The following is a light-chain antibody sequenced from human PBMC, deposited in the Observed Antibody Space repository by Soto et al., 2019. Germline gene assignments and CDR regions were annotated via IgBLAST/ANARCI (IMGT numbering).Light chain of an antibody. Sequence: DIQMTQSPSTLSASVGDRVTITCRASQSVSSWLAWYQQKPGKAPKLLIYDASSLASGVPSRFSGSGSGTEFTLTISSLQSDDFAAYYCQQYNSYPPFTFGPGTKVDIK. J-gene: IGKJ3*01. CDR2: DAS. CDR1: QSVSSW. V-gene: IGKV1-5*01. CDR3: QQYNSYPPFT.